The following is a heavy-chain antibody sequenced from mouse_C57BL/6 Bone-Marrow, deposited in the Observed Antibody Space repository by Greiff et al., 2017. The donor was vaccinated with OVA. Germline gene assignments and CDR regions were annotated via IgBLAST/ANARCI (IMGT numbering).Heavy chain of an antibody. CDR3: SRSLTSYDYFDY. Sequence: QVQLQQPGAELVKPGASVKMSCKASGYTFTSYWITWVKQRPGQGLEWIGDIYPGSGSTNYNEKFKSKATLTVDTSSSTAYMQLSSLTSEDSAVFYCSRSLTSYDYFDYWGQGTTLTVSS. D-gene: IGHD5-1*01. CDR2: IYPGSGST. V-gene: IGHV1-55*01. CDR1: GYTFTSYW. J-gene: IGHJ2*01.